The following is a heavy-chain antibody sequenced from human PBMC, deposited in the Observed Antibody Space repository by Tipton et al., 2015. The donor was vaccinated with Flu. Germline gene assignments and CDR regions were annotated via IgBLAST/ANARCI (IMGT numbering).Heavy chain of an antibody. CDR1: GYSISSGYY. V-gene: IGHV4-38-2*02. Sequence: TLSLTCTVSGYSISSGYYWGWIRQPPGKGLEWIGSIYHSGSTYYNPSLKSRVTISVDTSKNQFSLKLSSVTAADTAVYYCARARNMWELLFMDYWGQGTLVTVSS. J-gene: IGHJ4*02. CDR2: IYHSGST. CDR3: ARARNMWELLFMDY. D-gene: IGHD1-26*01.